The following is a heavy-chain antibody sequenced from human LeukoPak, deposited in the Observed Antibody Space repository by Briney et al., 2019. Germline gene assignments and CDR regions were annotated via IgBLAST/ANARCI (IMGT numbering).Heavy chain of an antibody. CDR2: ISSSSSYI. Sequence: GGSLRLSCAASGFTFSSYSMNWVRQAPGKGLEWVSSISSSSSYIYYADSVRGRFTISRDNAKNSLYLQMNSLRAEDTAVYYCGRRIGGYSYGYHFDYWGQGTLVTVSS. D-gene: IGHD5-18*01. CDR1: GFTFSSYS. CDR3: GRRIGGYSYGYHFDY. V-gene: IGHV3-21*01. J-gene: IGHJ4*02.